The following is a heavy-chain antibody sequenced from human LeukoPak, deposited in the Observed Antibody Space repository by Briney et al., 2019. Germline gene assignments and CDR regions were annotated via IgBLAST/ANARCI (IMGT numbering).Heavy chain of an antibody. J-gene: IGHJ3*02. CDR1: GFTFSSYG. V-gene: IGHV3-33*01. CDR2: IWYDGSNK. Sequence: GRSLRLSCAASGFTFSSYGMHWVRQAPGKGLEWVAVIWYDGSNKYYADSVKGRFTISRDNSKNTVYLQMNSLRAEDTAVYYCARGLRNTDTFDIWGQGTMVTVSS. CDR3: ARGLRNTDTFDI.